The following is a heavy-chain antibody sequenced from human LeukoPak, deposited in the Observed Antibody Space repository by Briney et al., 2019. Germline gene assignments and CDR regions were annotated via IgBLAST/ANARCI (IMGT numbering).Heavy chain of an antibody. CDR3: ARVASHYDILTGFSPILYNWFDP. J-gene: IGHJ5*02. D-gene: IGHD3-9*01. V-gene: IGHV1-2*02. Sequence: ASVKVSYKASGYTFTGYYMHWVRQAPGQGLEWMGWINPNSGGTNYAQKFQGRVTMTRDTSISTAYMELSRLRSDDTAVYYCARVASHYDILTGFSPILYNWFDPWGQGTLVTVSS. CDR2: INPNSGGT. CDR1: GYTFTGYY.